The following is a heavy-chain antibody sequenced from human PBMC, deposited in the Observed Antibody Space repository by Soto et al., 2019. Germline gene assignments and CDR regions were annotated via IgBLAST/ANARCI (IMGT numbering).Heavy chain of an antibody. J-gene: IGHJ6*02. CDR1: GYSFTSYW. Sequence: GESLKISCKGSGYSFTSYWIGWVRQMPGKGLEWMGIIYPGDSDTRYSPSFQGQVTISADKSISTAYLQWSSLKASDTAMYYCARHDLESSSSRAEYYYYVMDVWGQGTXVTAP. V-gene: IGHV5-51*01. CDR3: ARHDLESSSSRAEYYYYVMDV. D-gene: IGHD6-13*01. CDR2: IYPGDSDT.